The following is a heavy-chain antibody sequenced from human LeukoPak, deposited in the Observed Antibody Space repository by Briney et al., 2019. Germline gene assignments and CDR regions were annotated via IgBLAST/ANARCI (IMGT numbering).Heavy chain of an antibody. CDR1: GGSISSSSYY. V-gene: IGHV4-39*07. CDR2: IYYSGST. J-gene: IGHJ6*03. CDR3: ASWGRGYSYGYGVPGRGYYYYYMDV. Sequence: SETLSLTCTVSGGSISSSSYYWGWIRQPPGKGLEWIGSIYYSGSTYYNPSLKGRVTISVDTSKNQFSLKLSSVTAADTAVYYCASWGRGYSYGYGVPGRGYYYYYMDVWGKGTTVTVSS. D-gene: IGHD5-18*01.